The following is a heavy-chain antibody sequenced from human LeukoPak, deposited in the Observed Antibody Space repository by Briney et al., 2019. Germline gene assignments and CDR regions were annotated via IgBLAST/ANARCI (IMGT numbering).Heavy chain of an antibody. Sequence: QPGRSLTLSCAASGFTFSSYAMHWVRQAPGKGLEYVSAISSNGGSTYYANSVKGRFTISRDNSKNTLYLQMGSLRAEDMAVYYCARDYYDSSGYSCFDYWGQGTLVTVSS. D-gene: IGHD3-22*01. CDR2: ISSNGGST. CDR3: ARDYYDSSGYSCFDY. J-gene: IGHJ4*02. V-gene: IGHV3-64*01. CDR1: GFTFSSYA.